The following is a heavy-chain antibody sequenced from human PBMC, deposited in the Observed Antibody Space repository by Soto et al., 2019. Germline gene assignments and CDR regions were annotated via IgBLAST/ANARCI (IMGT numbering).Heavy chain of an antibody. Sequence: GGSLRLSCAASGFTFSNYGMHWVRQAPGKALEWVAVIWFDGRSTFYADSVKGRFTISTSNSKNTLYLQINSLRVEDTATYYCARDVAELLAPDSFDFWGRGTLVTVSS. D-gene: IGHD1-26*01. CDR3: ARDVAELLAPDSFDF. CDR2: IWFDGRST. CDR1: GFTFSNYG. V-gene: IGHV3-33*01. J-gene: IGHJ4*02.